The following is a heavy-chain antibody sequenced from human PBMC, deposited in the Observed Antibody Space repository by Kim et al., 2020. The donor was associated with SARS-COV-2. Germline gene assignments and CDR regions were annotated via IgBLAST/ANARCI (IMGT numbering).Heavy chain of an antibody. Sequence: GESLKISCKGSGYSFTRYWIGWVRQMPGKGLEWMGIIYPGDSDTRYSPSFQGQVTISADKSISTAYLQWSSLKASDTAMYYCARQGGAVAGSYYYYGMDVWGQGTTVTVSS. CDR2: IYPGDSDT. D-gene: IGHD6-19*01. CDR3: ARQGGAVAGSYYYYGMDV. J-gene: IGHJ6*02. V-gene: IGHV5-51*01. CDR1: GYSFTRYW.